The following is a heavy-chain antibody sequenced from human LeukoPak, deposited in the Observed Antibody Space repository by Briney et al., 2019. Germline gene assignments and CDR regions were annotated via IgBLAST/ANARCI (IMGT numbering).Heavy chain of an antibody. CDR3: ARDRQSYYGSGSYYNPQYYFDY. CDR1: GFTFSSYG. CDR2: IWYDGSNK. V-gene: IGHV3-33*01. D-gene: IGHD3-10*01. Sequence: GGSLRLSCAAAGFTFSSYGMHWVRQAPGKGLEWVAVIWYDGSNKYYADSVKGRFTISRDNSKNTLYLQMNSLRAEDTAVYYCARDRQSYYGSGSYYNPQYYFDYWGQGTLVTVSS. J-gene: IGHJ4*02.